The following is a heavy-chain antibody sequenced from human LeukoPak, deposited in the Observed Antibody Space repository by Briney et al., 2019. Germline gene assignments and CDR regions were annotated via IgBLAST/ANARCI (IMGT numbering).Heavy chain of an antibody. V-gene: IGHV1-2*02. CDR3: ARDRSIAAADTNWFDP. D-gene: IGHD6-13*01. CDR2: MNPNSGGT. J-gene: IGHJ5*02. CDR1: GYTFTSYD. Sequence: GASVKVSCKASGYTFTSYDINWVRQATGQGLEWMGWMNPNSGGTNYAQKFQGRVTMTRDTSISTAYMELSRLRSDDTAVYYCARDRSIAAADTNWFDPWGQGTLVTVSS.